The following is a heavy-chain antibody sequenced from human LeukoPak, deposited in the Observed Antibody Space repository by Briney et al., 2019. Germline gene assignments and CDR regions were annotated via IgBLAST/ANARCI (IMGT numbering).Heavy chain of an antibody. CDR3: AKEYDFWSGSPYYFDY. CDR1: GFTFSSYS. CDR2: ISGSGGST. V-gene: IGHV3-23*01. Sequence: GGSLRLSCAASGFTFSSYSMNWVRQAPGKGLEWVSAISGSGGSTYYADSVKGRFTISRDNSKNTLYLQMNSLRAEDTTVYYCAKEYDFWSGSPYYFDYWGQGTLVTVSS. D-gene: IGHD3-3*01. J-gene: IGHJ4*02.